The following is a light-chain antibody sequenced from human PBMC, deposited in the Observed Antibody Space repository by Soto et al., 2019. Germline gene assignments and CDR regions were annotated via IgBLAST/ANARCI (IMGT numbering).Light chain of an antibody. J-gene: IGLJ2*01. CDR3: CSYTTTSTFV. CDR1: SSDIGAYDY. CDR2: EVF. V-gene: IGLV2-14*03. Sequence: QSALTQPASVSGSPGQSITISCTGTSSDIGAYDYVSWYQQHPGKAPKLMIYEVFRRPSGISDRFSGSKSGNTASLTISGPQSEDEADYYCCSYTTTSTFVFGGGTKVTVL.